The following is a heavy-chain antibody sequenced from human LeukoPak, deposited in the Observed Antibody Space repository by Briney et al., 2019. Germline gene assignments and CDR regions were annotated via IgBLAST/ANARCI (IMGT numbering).Heavy chain of an antibody. CDR2: IYTSGST. J-gene: IGHJ6*03. CDR3: ARRGIVATISGYYYYMDV. CDR1: GGSISSYY. D-gene: IGHD5-12*01. Sequence: SETLSLTCTVSGGSISSYYWSWIRQPPGKGLEWIGYIYTSGSTNYNPSLKSRVTISVDTSKNQFSLELSSVTAADTAVYYCARRGIVATISGYYYYMDVWGKGTTATVSS. V-gene: IGHV4-4*09.